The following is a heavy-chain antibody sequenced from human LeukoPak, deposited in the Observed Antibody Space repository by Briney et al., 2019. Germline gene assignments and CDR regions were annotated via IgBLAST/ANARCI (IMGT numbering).Heavy chain of an antibody. J-gene: IGHJ4*02. CDR1: GGSISTYY. CDR3: AVRYYDILTGYYTRFFDY. V-gene: IGHV4-59*12. CDR2: VYYGGIT. D-gene: IGHD3-9*01. Sequence: PSETLSLTCTVSGGSISTYYWSWIRQPPGKGLEWIGYVYYGGITHYNPSLKSRVTITLDTSKNQFSLKLTSVTAADTAVYYCAVRYYDILTGYYTRFFDYWGQGTLVTVSS.